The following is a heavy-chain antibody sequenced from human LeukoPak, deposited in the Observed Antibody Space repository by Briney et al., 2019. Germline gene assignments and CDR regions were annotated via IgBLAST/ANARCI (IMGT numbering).Heavy chain of an antibody. CDR1: GFTFSSYA. J-gene: IGHJ4*02. V-gene: IGHV3-30*04. D-gene: IGHD3-22*01. CDR2: ISYDGSNK. Sequence: GGSLRLSCAASGFTFSSYAMHWVRQAPGKGLEWVAVISYDGSNKYYADSVKGRFTISRDNSKNTLYLRMNSLRAEDTAVYYCARGWYYYDSSGPYDYWGQGTLVTVSS. CDR3: ARGWYYYDSSGPYDY.